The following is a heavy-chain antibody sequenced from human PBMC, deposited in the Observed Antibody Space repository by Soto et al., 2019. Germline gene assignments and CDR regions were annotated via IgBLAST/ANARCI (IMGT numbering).Heavy chain of an antibody. CDR1: GFTFSSYA. D-gene: IGHD2-15*01. V-gene: IGHV3-23*01. CDR3: AKPLGVYCSGGSCYSSYYYGMDV. J-gene: IGHJ6*02. Sequence: GGSLRLSCAASGFTFSSYAMSWVRQAPGKGLEWVSAISGSGGSTYYADSAKGRFTISRDNSKNTLYLQMNSLRAEDTAVYYCAKPLGVYCSGGSCYSSYYYGMDVWGQGTTVTVSS. CDR2: ISGSGGST.